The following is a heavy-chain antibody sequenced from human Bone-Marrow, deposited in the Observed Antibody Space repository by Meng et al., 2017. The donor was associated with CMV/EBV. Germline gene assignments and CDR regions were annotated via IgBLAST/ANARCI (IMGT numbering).Heavy chain of an antibody. D-gene: IGHD6-13*01. CDR1: GFTFSSYS. V-gene: IGHV3-53*01. J-gene: IGHJ6*02. Sequence: GESLKISCAASGFTFSSYSMNWVRQAPGKGLEWVSVIYSGGITYYADSVKGRFTISRDNSNNTLYLQMNSLRAEDTAVYYCARAPELAGYGMDVWGQGTTVTVSS. CDR2: IYSGGIT. CDR3: ARAPELAGYGMDV.